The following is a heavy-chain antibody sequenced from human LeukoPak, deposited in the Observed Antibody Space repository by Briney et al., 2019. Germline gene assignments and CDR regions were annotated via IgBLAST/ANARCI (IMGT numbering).Heavy chain of an antibody. CDR1: GFTFSSYW. D-gene: IGHD2-2*02. J-gene: IGHJ3*02. Sequence: GGCLRLSCAASGFTFSSYWMSWVRQAPGKGLEWVANIKQDGSEKYYVDSVKGRFTISRDNAKNSLYLQMNSLRAEDTAVYYCARDRCSSTSCYTPDAFDIWGQGTMVTVSS. V-gene: IGHV3-7*01. CDR2: IKQDGSEK. CDR3: ARDRCSSTSCYTPDAFDI.